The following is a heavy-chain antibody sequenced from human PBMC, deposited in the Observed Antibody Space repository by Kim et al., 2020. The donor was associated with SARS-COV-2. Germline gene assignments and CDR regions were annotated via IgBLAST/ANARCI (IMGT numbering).Heavy chain of an antibody. Sequence: SETLSLTCTVSGGSISSGSYYWSWIRQPAGTGLVWIGRSSSSGCTYYNPFLKSRIIITVDTSKNQFSLKLSSGTAADTAVYYCARYYGGKPYWYFDLWGRGTLVTVSS. J-gene: IGHJ2*01. CDR1: GGSISSGSYY. CDR3: ARYYGGKPYWYFDL. V-gene: IGHV4-61*02. CDR2: SSSSGCT. D-gene: IGHD4-17*01.